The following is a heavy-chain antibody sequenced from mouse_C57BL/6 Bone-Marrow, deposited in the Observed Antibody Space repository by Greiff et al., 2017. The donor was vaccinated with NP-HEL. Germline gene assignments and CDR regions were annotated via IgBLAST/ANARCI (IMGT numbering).Heavy chain of an antibody. Sequence: QVQLQQSGAELARPGASVKLSCKASGYTFTSYGISWVKQRTGQGLEWIGEIYPRSGNTYYNEKFKGKATLTADKSSSTAYMELRSLTSEDSAVYFCARPTPSYYYGSSYGYFDVWGTGTTVTVSS. CDR2: IYPRSGNT. J-gene: IGHJ1*03. V-gene: IGHV1-81*01. D-gene: IGHD1-1*01. CDR3: ARPTPSYYYGSSYGYFDV. CDR1: GYTFTSYG.